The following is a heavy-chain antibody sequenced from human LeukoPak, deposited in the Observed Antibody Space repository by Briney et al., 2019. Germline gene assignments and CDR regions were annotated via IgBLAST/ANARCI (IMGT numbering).Heavy chain of an antibody. CDR1: GYTFTSYG. V-gene: IGHV1-18*01. CDR3: ARGYYDSSGYYYLDSP. CDR2: ISAYNGNT. J-gene: IGHJ5*02. Sequence: GASVKVSCKASGYTFTSYGISWVRQAPGQGLEWMGWISAYNGNTNYAQKFQGRVTMTRDTSISTAYMELSGLRSDDTAVYYCARGYYDSSGYYYLDSPWGQGTLVTVSS. D-gene: IGHD3-22*01.